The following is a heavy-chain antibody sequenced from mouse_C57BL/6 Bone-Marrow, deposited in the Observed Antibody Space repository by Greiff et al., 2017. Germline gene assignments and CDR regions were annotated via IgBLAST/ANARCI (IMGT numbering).Heavy chain of an antibody. CDR3: ARGGVITRD. CDR1: GYTFTSYW. D-gene: IGHD1-1*01. V-gene: IGHV1-50*01. CDR2: FDPSDGYT. J-gene: IGHJ3*01. Sequence: VQLQQPGAELVKPGASVKLSCKASGYTFTSYWMQWVKQRSGQGLEWIGEFDPSDGYTNYNQKFKGKATLTVDTSSSTTYMQLSSLTSEDAAVYYCARGGVITRDWGQGTLVTVSA.